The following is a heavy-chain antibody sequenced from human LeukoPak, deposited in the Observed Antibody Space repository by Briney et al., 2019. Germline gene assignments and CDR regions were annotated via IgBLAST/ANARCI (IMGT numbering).Heavy chain of an antibody. J-gene: IGHJ4*02. D-gene: IGHD3-10*01. CDR3: AKDLVGDYGSSDY. CDR2: ISGSGDST. Sequence: GGSLRLSCAAPGFTFSSCAMSWVRQAPGKGLEWVSGISGSGDSTDYADSVKGRFTISRDNSKNTLYLQINSLRAEDTAVYYCAKDLVGDYGSSDYWGQGTLVTVSS. CDR1: GFTFSSCA. V-gene: IGHV3-23*01.